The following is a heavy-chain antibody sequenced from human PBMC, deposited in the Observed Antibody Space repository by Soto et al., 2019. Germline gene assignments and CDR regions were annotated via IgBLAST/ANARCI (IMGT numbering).Heavy chain of an antibody. CDR1: GYTFTSYY. J-gene: IGHJ2*01. CDR3: ARVAMPQQQLVYFAL. D-gene: IGHD6-13*01. V-gene: IGHV1-46*01. Sequence: QVQLVQSGAEVKKPGASVKVSCKASGYTFTSYYMHWVRQAPGQGLEWMGIINPSGGGTDYAQRFRGRVTMTRDTSTSTVYMELSSLRSEDTAVYYCARVAMPQQQLVYFALWGRGTLVTVSS. CDR2: INPSGGGT.